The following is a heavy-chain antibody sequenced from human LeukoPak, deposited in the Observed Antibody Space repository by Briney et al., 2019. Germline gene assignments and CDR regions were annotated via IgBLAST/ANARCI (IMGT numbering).Heavy chain of an antibody. J-gene: IGHJ3*02. CDR2: IYTSGST. CDR1: GGSISSYY. V-gene: IGHV4-4*07. CDR3: ARSVVGSSGWYKRSDAFDI. Sequence: SETLSLTCTVSGGSISSYYWSWIRQPAGKGLEWIGRIYTSGSTNYNPSLKSRVTMSVDTSKNQFPLKLSSVTAADTAVYYCARSVVGSSGWYKRSDAFDIWGQGTMVTVSS. D-gene: IGHD6-19*01.